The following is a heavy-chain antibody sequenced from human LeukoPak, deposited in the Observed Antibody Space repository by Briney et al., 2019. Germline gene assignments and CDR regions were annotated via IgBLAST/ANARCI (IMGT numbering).Heavy chain of an antibody. Sequence: ASVKVSCMASGYTFTDYYMHWVRQAPGQGLEWMGWINPDSGVTKYAQKFQGRVTMTRDTSISTAYMELSRLTSDDTAVYYCARVKEQRLVPYYYYYIDVWGKGTTVTISS. CDR2: INPDSGVT. D-gene: IGHD6-13*01. J-gene: IGHJ6*03. V-gene: IGHV1-2*02. CDR1: GYTFTDYY. CDR3: ARVKEQRLVPYYYYYIDV.